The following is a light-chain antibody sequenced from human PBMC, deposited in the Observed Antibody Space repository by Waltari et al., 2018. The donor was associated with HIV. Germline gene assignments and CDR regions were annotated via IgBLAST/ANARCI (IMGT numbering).Light chain of an antibody. CDR2: WAS. CDR3: QQYYSTPYT. Sequence: DIVMTQSPDSLAVYLGERATINCNSRQSVLYSSNDRNYLAWYQHKPGQPPNLLVYWASTRKTGVPARFRGSGSGTNFTLTITSLQAEDVAVYYCQQYYSTPYTFGQGTKLEIK. V-gene: IGKV4-1*01. CDR1: QSVLYSSNDRNY. J-gene: IGKJ2*01.